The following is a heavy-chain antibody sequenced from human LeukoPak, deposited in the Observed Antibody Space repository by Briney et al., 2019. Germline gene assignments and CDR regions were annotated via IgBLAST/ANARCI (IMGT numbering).Heavy chain of an antibody. Sequence: GGSLRLSWAASGFTFSSYWMSWVRQAPGKGPEWVANIKQDGSEKYYVDFVKGRLTIYRDKAKNSLYLKMNSLRAEDTAVYYCARDSSGIDYWGQGTLVTVSS. V-gene: IGHV3-7*01. CDR2: IKQDGSEK. D-gene: IGHD6-19*01. J-gene: IGHJ4*02. CDR1: GFTFSSYW. CDR3: ARDSSGIDY.